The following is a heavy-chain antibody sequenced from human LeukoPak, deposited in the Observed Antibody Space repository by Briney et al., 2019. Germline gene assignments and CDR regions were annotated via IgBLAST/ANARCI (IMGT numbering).Heavy chain of an antibody. CDR3: AKGKGSGHYYYYSMDV. V-gene: IGHV3-23*01. CDR1: GFTFSTFA. D-gene: IGHD1-14*01. Sequence: GGSLRLSCAASGFTFSTFAMTWVRQPPGKGLEWVSLISGSAAGTYYADSVKGRFTISRDNSKNALYLQMNSLRAEDTAVYYCAKGKGSGHYYYYSMDVWGKGTTVTVSS. J-gene: IGHJ6*03. CDR2: ISGSAAGT.